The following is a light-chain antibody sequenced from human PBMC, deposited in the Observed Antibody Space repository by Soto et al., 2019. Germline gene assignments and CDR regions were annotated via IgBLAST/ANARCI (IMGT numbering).Light chain of an antibody. CDR1: SSVVGSYNL. CDR2: GVT. CDR3: CSYAGSNTYV. Sequence: LTQPASVSGSPGQSITISCTGTSSVVGSYNLVSWYQQHPGKAPKFMIYGVTKRPSGVSNRFSGSKSGNTASLTISGLQAEDEADYYCCSYAGSNTYVFGTGTKVTVL. V-gene: IGLV2-23*02. J-gene: IGLJ1*01.